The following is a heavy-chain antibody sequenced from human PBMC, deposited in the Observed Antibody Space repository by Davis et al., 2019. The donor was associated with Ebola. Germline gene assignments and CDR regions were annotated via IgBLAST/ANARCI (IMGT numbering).Heavy chain of an antibody. D-gene: IGHD2-15*01. J-gene: IGHJ4*02. V-gene: IGHV3-11*06. CDR1: GFTFSDYY. CDR3: GVVAATAPDY. Sequence: GESLKISCVASGFTFSDYYMSWIRQAPGKGLEWVSYISTTSSYTNYADSVKGRFTISRDNAKNSLYLQMNSLRAEDTAVYYCGVVAATAPDYWGQGTLVTVSS. CDR2: ISTTSSYT.